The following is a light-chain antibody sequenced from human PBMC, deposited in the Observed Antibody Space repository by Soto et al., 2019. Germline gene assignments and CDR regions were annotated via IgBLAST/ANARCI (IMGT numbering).Light chain of an antibody. J-gene: IGKJ5*01. V-gene: IGKV4-1*01. CDR2: WAS. CDR1: QSVLYSSNNKNY. CDR3: QQYNSYSSIT. Sequence: DIVMTQSPDSLAVSLGERATINCKSSQSVLYSSNNKNYLAWYQQKPGQPPKLLIYWASTRESGVPDRFSGSGSGTDFTLTISSLQPDDFATYYCQQYNSYSSITFGQGTRLEI.